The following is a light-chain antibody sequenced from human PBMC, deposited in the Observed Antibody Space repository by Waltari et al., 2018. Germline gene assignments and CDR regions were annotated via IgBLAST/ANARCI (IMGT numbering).Light chain of an antibody. CDR1: QSISRY. CDR3: QQSYSTPWGFT. J-gene: IGKJ3*01. V-gene: IGKV1-39*01. Sequence: DIQMIQSPSSLSASVADRVTITSRASQSISRYLNWYQQKPGKAPKPLIYAASSLQSGVPSRFSGSGSGTDVTLTISSLQPEDFATYYCQQSYSTPWGFTFGPGTKVDIK. CDR2: AAS.